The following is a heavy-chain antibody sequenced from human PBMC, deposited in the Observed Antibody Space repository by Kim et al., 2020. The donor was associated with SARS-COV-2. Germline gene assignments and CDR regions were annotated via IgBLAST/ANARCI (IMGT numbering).Heavy chain of an antibody. CDR3: ASQWIQLWPEKNALTYNWFDP. Sequence: ASVKVSCKASGYTFTSYYMHWVRQAPGQGLEWMGIINPSGGSTSYAQKFQGRVTMTRDTSTSTVYMELSSLRSEDTAVYYCASQWIQLWPEKNALTYNWFDPWGQGTLVTVSS. D-gene: IGHD5-18*01. CDR1: GYTFTSYY. J-gene: IGHJ5*02. V-gene: IGHV1-46*01. CDR2: INPSGGST.